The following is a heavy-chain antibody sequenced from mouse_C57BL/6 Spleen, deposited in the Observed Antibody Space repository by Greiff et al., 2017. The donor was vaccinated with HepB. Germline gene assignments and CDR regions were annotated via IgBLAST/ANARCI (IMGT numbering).Heavy chain of an antibody. V-gene: IGHV2-3*01. Sequence: VQLKESGPGLVAPSQSLSITCTVSGFSLTSYGVSWVRQPPGKGLEWLGVIWGDGSTNYHSALISRLSIIQDNSKSKVFLKLNSPQTDDTATYYCDKIYYSNYYWYIDVWGTGTTVTVYS. CDR2: IWGDGST. CDR1: GFSLTSYG. J-gene: IGHJ1*03. D-gene: IGHD2-5*01. CDR3: DKIYYSNYYWYIDV.